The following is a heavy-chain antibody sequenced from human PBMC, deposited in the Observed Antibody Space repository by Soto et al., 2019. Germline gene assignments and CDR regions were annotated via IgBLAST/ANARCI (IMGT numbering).Heavy chain of an antibody. CDR2: IYYSGST. V-gene: IGHV4-30-4*01. Sequence: SETLSLTCTVSGGSISSGDYYWSWIRQPPGKGLEWIGYIYYSGSTYYNPSLKSRVTISVDTSKNQFSLKLSSVTAADTAVYYCARERGLAYCGGDCYRWFDPWGQGTPVTVSS. CDR1: GGSISSGDYY. D-gene: IGHD2-21*02. CDR3: ARERGLAYCGGDCYRWFDP. J-gene: IGHJ5*02.